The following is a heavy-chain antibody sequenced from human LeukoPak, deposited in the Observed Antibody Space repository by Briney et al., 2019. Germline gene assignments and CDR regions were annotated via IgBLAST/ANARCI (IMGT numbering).Heavy chain of an antibody. CDR1: GYTFTGYF. Sequence: ASVKVSCKASGYTFTGYFMHWVRQAPGQGLEWMGWINPKSGAPNYAQKFQGRVTMTRDTSISTAYMELSSLRSDDTAVFYCARDVTRGYYDTTVPWGQGTLVTVSS. V-gene: IGHV1-2*02. CDR3: ARDVTRGYYDTTVP. J-gene: IGHJ5*02. D-gene: IGHD3-22*01. CDR2: INPKSGAP.